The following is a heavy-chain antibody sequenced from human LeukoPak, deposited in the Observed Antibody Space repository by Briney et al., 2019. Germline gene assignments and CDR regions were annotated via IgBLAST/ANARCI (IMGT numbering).Heavy chain of an antibody. CDR2: INHSGST. Sequence: NTSETLSLTCAVYGGSFSGYYWSWIRQPPGKGLEWIGEINHSGSTNYNPSLKSRVTISVDTSKKQFSLKLSSVTAADTAVYYCARGDYDSSGYYYYWGQGTLVTVSS. V-gene: IGHV4-34*01. J-gene: IGHJ4*02. CDR1: GGSFSGYY. CDR3: ARGDYDSSGYYYY. D-gene: IGHD3-22*01.